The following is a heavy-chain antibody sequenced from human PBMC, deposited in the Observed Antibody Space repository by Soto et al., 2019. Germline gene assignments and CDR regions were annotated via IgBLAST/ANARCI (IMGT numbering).Heavy chain of an antibody. D-gene: IGHD2-15*01. CDR1: GGSMSSRGYY. CDR2: IYYSGST. Sequence: PSETLSLTCTVSGGSMSSRGYYSSCIRQHPGKGLEWIGYIYYSGSTYYNPSLKSRVTISVDTSKNQFSLKMSSVTAEDKAVYYCARDRLLVRGGQFDYRSGMGVQAQESTVTVS. V-gene: IGHV4-31*03. CDR3: ARDRLLVRGGQFDYRSGMGV. J-gene: IGHJ6*01.